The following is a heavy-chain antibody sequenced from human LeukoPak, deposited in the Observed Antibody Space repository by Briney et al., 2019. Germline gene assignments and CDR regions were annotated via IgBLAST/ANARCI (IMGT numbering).Heavy chain of an antibody. CDR2: IGDTGRAN. CDR3: AREAAWGNWYFDL. D-gene: IGHD3-16*01. V-gene: IGHV3-33*08. CDR1: GFTFSRHG. Sequence: GGSLRLSCAASGFTFSRHGMHWVRQAPGKGLEWVAVIGDTGRANYYADSVEGRFTASRDNSNKILYLGMNSLRYDDTALYYCAREAAWGNWYFDLWGRGTLVTVSS. J-gene: IGHJ2*01.